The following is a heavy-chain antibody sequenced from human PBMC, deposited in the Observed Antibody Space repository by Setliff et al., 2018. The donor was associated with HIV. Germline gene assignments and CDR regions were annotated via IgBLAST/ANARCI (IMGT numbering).Heavy chain of an antibody. Sequence: GESLRLSCAASGFTFNDYAMHWVRQTPGKGLEWVSLISWDGGSTSYADSVKGRFTISRDNSKNSLYLQMNSLRAEDTALYYCVKDEKVSTGRFQVRFFDYWGQGTLVTV. CDR2: ISWDGGST. J-gene: IGHJ4*02. CDR3: VKDEKVSTGRFQVRFFDY. V-gene: IGHV3-43D*03. CDR1: GFTFNDYA. D-gene: IGHD5-12*01.